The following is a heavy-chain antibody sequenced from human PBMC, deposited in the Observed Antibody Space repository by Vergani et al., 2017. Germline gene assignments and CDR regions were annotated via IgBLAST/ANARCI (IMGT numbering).Heavy chain of an antibody. CDR2: IRYDGSNK. CDR3: ARESRKGYSGYDAVNY. CDR1: GFALNRHA. V-gene: IGHV3-30*02. J-gene: IGHJ4*02. Sequence: QVQLVESGGGVVQPGTSLRLSCVVSGFALNRHAMYWVRQAPGKGLEWVAFIRYDGSNKYYADSVKGRFTISRDNSKNTLYLQMNSLRAEDTAVYYCARESRKGYSGYDAVNYWGQGTLVTVSS. D-gene: IGHD5-12*01.